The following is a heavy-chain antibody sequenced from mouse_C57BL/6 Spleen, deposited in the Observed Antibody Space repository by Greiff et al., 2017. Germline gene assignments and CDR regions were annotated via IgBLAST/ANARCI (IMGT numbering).Heavy chain of an antibody. J-gene: IGHJ4*01. D-gene: IGHD2-1*01. CDR1: GYTFTSYW. Sequence: VQLQQPGAELVRPGSSVKLSCKASGYTFTSYWMHWVKQRPIQGLEWIGNIDPSDSETHYNQKFKDKATMTVDKSSSTAYMQLSSLTSEDSAVYYCARDLLWDYYAMDYWGQGNSVTVSS. CDR2: IDPSDSET. CDR3: ARDLLWDYYAMDY. V-gene: IGHV1-52*01.